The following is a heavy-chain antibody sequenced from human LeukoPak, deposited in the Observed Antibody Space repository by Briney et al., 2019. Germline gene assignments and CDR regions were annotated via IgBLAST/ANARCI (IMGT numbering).Heavy chain of an antibody. CDR3: ARVHKTRKPAYFDY. J-gene: IGHJ4*02. CDR1: GGSFSGYY. V-gene: IGHV4-34*01. CDR2: INHSRST. Sequence: SETLSLTCAVYGGSFSGYYWSWIRQPPGKRLEWIGEINHSRSTNYNPSLKSRVTISVDTSKNQFSLKLSSVTAADTAVYYCARVHKTRKPAYFDYWGQGTLVPVSS.